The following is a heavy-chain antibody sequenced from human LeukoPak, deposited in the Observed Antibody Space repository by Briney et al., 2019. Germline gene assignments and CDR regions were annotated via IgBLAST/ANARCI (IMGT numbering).Heavy chain of an antibody. J-gene: IGHJ4*02. V-gene: IGHV3-23*01. CDR2: VSGSGGRGAT. Sequence: GGSLRLSCVASGFTFINYVMSWVRQVPGKGPEWISAVSGSGGRGATYYSDSVKGRFTISRDNSKNTLYLQMNSLRAEDTAVYYCAKDHKVMYSYGSPQDYWGQGTLVTVSS. CDR1: GFTFINYV. CDR3: AKDHKVMYSYGSPQDY. D-gene: IGHD5-18*01.